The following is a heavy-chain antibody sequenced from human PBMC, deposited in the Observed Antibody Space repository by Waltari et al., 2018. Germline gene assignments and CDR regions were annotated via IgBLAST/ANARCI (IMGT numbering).Heavy chain of an antibody. CDR3: ASPIFGVVNTGGPFDY. CDR2: IYHSGST. CDR1: GYSISSGYY. Sequence: QVQLQESGPGLVKPSETLSLTCAVPGYSISSGYYWGWIRPPPGKGLEWIGSIYHSGSTYYNPPLKSRVTISVDTSKNQFSLKLSSVTAADTAVYYCASPIFGVVNTGGPFDYWGQGTLVTVSS. D-gene: IGHD3-3*01. V-gene: IGHV4-38-2*01. J-gene: IGHJ4*02.